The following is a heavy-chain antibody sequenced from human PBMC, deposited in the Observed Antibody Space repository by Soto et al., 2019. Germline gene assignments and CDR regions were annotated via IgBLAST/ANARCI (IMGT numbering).Heavy chain of an antibody. D-gene: IGHD6-19*01. CDR2: IWYDGSNK. V-gene: IGHV3-33*01. Sequence: QVQLVESGGGVVQPGRSLRLSCAASGFTFSSYGMHWVRQAPGKGLEWVAVIWYDGSNKYYADSVKGRFTISRDNSKNTLYLQMNSLRAEDTAVYYFARDPPFGGIAVARGGDYWGQGTWSPSPQ. CDR3: ARDPPFGGIAVARGGDY. J-gene: IGHJ4*02. CDR1: GFTFSSYG.